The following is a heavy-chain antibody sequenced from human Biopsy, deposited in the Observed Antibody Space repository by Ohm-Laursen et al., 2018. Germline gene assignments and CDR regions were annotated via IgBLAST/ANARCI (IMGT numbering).Heavy chain of an antibody. CDR2: IVPILGHP. Sequence: SSVKVSCKASGGPSTNYAFSWVRQAPGQGLEWVGRIVPILGHPNYAQRFQGRVSITADKSTSYVYMELSRLTSGDTAVYYCAADADGYYTEFDYWGPGTLVTVSS. J-gene: IGHJ4*02. V-gene: IGHV1-69*04. CDR1: GGPSTNYA. D-gene: IGHD3-3*01. CDR3: AADADGYYTEFDY.